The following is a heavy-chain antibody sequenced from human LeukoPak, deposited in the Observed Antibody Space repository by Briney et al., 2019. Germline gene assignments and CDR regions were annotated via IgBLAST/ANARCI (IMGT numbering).Heavy chain of an antibody. CDR2: IKSKTDGGTT. CDR3: TTEERVSSGYCSGGSCYIDY. Sequence: GGSLRLSCAASAFTFSNAWMNWVRQAPGKGLEWVGRIKSKTDGGTTDYAAPVKGRFTISRDDSKNTLYLQMNSLKTEDTAVYYCTTEERVSSGYCSGGSCYIDYWAREPWSPSPQ. J-gene: IGHJ4*02. CDR1: AFTFSNAW. V-gene: IGHV3-15*01. D-gene: IGHD2-15*01.